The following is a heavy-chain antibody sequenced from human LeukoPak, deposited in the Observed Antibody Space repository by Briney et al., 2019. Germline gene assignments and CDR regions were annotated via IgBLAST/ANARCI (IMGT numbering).Heavy chain of an antibody. V-gene: IGHV1-69*05. Sequence: SVKVSCKASGGTFSSYAISWVRQAPGQGLEWMGRIIPIFGTANYAQKFQGRVTITTDESTSTAYMELSSLRSEDTAVYYCARDPYCSSTSCYTLRGTEFDYWGQGTLVTVSS. D-gene: IGHD2-2*02. CDR2: IIPIFGTA. CDR3: ARDPYCSSTSCYTLRGTEFDY. J-gene: IGHJ4*02. CDR1: GGTFSSYA.